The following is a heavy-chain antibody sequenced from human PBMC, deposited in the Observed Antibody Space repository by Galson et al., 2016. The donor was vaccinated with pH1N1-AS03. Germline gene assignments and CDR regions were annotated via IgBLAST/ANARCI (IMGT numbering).Heavy chain of an antibody. CDR2: ALPMFGTS. CDR1: GDTFNSYA. Sequence: SVKVSCKASGDTFNSYAINWVRQAPGQGLEWVGRALPMFGTSNYAEEFQDRVTITADESMSTAYMELSSLTSDDTAVYYCAISSRRDRYGHTNWFDPWGQGTLVTVSS. J-gene: IGHJ5*02. D-gene: IGHD5-24*01. V-gene: IGHV1-69*13. CDR3: AISSRRDRYGHTNWFDP.